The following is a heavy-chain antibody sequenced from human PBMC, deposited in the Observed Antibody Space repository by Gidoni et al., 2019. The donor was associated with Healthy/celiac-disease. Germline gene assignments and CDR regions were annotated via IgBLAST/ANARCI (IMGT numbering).Heavy chain of an antibody. V-gene: IGHV3-66*02. CDR1: GFTVSSNY. J-gene: IGHJ4*02. CDR3: ARDRLLGYSSGWYQDY. Sequence: EVQLVESGGGLVQPGGSLRLSCAASGFTVSSNYMSWVRQAPGKGLEWVSVIYSGGSTYYADSVKGRFTISRDNSKNTLYLQMNSLRAEDTAVYYCARDRLLGYSSGWYQDYWGQGTLVTVSS. D-gene: IGHD6-19*01. CDR2: IYSGGST.